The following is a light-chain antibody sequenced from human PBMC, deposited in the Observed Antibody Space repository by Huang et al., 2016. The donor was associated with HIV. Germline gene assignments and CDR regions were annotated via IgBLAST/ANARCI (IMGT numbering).Light chain of an antibody. CDR2: DTS. CDR1: QRVSSY. CDR3: QQRTTWPRYT. V-gene: IGKV3-11*01. J-gene: IGKJ2*01. Sequence: DIVLTQSPATLSLSPGERATLSCRASQRVSSYLAWYQQKPGQAPRLLIYDTSNRATGIPARFSGSGSGTDFTLTISSLEPEDFAVYYCQQRTTWPRYTFGQGTKLEIK.